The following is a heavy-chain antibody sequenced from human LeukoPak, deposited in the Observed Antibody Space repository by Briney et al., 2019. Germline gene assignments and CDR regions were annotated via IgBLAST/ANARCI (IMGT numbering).Heavy chain of an antibody. Sequence: GASVTVSRKASGYTFTSYDIQWVRQAPGQGLEWMGWMNPNNGNTGYAQKFQGRVTMTRNTSISTAYMELSSLRSEDTAVYYCARDPAYDFWSGYSYYFDYWGQGTLVTVSS. CDR2: MNPNNGNT. D-gene: IGHD3-3*01. CDR1: GYTFTSYD. J-gene: IGHJ4*02. V-gene: IGHV1-8*01. CDR3: ARDPAYDFWSGYSYYFDY.